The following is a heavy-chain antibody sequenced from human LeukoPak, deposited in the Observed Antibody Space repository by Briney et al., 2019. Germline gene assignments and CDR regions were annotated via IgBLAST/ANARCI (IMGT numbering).Heavy chain of an antibody. CDR2: ISGSGGNT. J-gene: IGHJ4*02. Sequence: PRGSLRLSCAPSGFSFSSDAMSWVRQAPGKRLEWVSGISGSGGNTYYADSVKGRFTISRDNSKNTLYLQMNSLRAEDTAVYYCAKDLIVGATPYWGQGTLVTVSP. V-gene: IGHV3-23*01. CDR1: GFSFSSDA. D-gene: IGHD1-26*01. CDR3: AKDLIVGATPY.